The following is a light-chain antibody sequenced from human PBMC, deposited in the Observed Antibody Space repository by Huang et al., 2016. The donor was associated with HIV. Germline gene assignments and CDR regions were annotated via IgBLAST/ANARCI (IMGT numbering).Light chain of an antibody. CDR2: DAS. V-gene: IGKV3-11*01. CDR3: QQRSNWS. Sequence: EIVLTQSPATLSLSPGERATLSCRASQSVSSYLACYQQKPGQAPRLLIYDASNRATGIPARFSGSGSGTDFTLTISSLEPEDFAVYYCQQRSNWSFGQGTKVEIK. CDR1: QSVSSY. J-gene: IGKJ1*01.